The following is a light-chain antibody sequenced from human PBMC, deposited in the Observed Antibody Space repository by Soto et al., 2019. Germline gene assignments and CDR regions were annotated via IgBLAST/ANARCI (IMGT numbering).Light chain of an antibody. Sequence: QSVLTQPASVSGSPGQSITISCTGTSSDVGGYDSVSWYQHHPGKAPKLMIYDVSNRPSGVSNRFSGSKSGNTASLTISGLQAEDEAVYYCSSYTSSITLVFGGGTKLTVL. CDR2: DVS. J-gene: IGLJ2*01. V-gene: IGLV2-14*03. CDR3: SSYTSSITLV. CDR1: SSDVGGYDS.